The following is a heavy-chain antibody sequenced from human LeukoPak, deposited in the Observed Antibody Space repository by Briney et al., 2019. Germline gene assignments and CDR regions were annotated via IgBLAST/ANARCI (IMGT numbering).Heavy chain of an antibody. CDR1: GFTFSSYG. CDR3: AKDILPGLPDD. Sequence: GGSLRLSCAASGFTFSSYGMHWVRQAPGKGLEWVAVISYDENNKYYADSVKGRFTISRDNSKNTLYLQMNTLRAEDTAVYYCAKDILPGLPDDWGQGTLVTVSS. J-gene: IGHJ4*02. D-gene: IGHD5/OR15-5a*01. V-gene: IGHV3-30*18. CDR2: ISYDENNK.